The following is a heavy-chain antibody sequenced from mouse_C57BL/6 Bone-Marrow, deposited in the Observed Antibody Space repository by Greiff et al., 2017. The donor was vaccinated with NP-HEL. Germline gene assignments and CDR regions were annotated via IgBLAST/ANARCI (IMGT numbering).Heavy chain of an antibody. CDR1: GFNIKDDY. J-gene: IGHJ3*01. CDR3: TLYGISFAY. Sequence: EVQLKQSGAELVRPGASVKLSCTASGFNIKDDYMHWVKQRPEQGLEWIGWIDPENGDTEYASKFQGKATITADTSSNTAYLQLSSLTSEDTAVYYCTLYGISFAYWGQGTLVTVSA. V-gene: IGHV14-4*01. D-gene: IGHD2-1*01. CDR2: IDPENGDT.